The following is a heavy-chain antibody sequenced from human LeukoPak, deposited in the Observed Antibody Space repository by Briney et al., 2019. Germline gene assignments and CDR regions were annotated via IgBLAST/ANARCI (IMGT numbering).Heavy chain of an antibody. J-gene: IGHJ3*02. CDR3: ARESEDGYNLGAFDI. CDR1: GFIFDDYA. D-gene: IGHD5-24*01. V-gene: IGHV3-9*01. Sequence: PGRSLRLSCAASGFIFDDYAMHWVRQAPGKGLEWVSGISWNSGSIGYADSVKGRFTISRDNAKNTLYLQMNSLRAEDTAVYYCARESEDGYNLGAFDIWGQGTMVTVSS. CDR2: ISWNSGSI.